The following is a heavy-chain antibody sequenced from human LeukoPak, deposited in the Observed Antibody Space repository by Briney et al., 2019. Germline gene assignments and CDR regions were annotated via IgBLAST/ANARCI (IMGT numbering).Heavy chain of an antibody. V-gene: IGHV3-48*01. CDR1: GCTFSSYG. J-gene: IGHJ4*02. D-gene: IGHD5-12*01. CDR2: ISGSSGTI. Sequence: QSGGSLRLSCAASGCTFSSYGMNWVRQAPGKGLEWVSYISGSSGTIYYADSVKGRFTISRDNAKNSLSLQMDSLRAEDTAVYYCARSVGGIVATIGYWGQGTLVTVS. CDR3: ARSVGGIVATIGY.